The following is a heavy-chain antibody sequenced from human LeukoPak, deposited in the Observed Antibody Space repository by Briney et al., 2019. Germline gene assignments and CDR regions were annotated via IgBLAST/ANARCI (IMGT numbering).Heavy chain of an antibody. V-gene: IGHV3-21*04. D-gene: IGHD5-24*01. CDR1: GFTFSNYN. J-gene: IGHJ4*02. CDR3: AKSGYNRFDY. CDR2: ISSTSTYI. Sequence: PGGSLRLSCAASGFTFSNYNMNWVRQAPGEGLEWVSSISSTSTYIYYADSVKGRFTISRDNSKNTLYLQMNSLRAEDTAVYYCAKSGYNRFDYWGQGTLVTVSS.